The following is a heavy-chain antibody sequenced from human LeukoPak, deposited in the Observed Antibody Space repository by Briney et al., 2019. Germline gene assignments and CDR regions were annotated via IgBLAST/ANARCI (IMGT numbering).Heavy chain of an antibody. D-gene: IGHD2-2*01. CDR1: GFTFSSYA. Sequence: GGSLRLSCAASGFTFSSYAMSWVRQAPGKGLEWVSAISGSGGSTYYADSVKGRFTISRDNSKNTLYLQMNSLRAEDTAVYYGAKSSPSAAIYVSWFDPWGQGTLVTVSS. V-gene: IGHV3-23*01. CDR3: AKSSPSAAIYVSWFDP. CDR2: ISGSGGST. J-gene: IGHJ5*02.